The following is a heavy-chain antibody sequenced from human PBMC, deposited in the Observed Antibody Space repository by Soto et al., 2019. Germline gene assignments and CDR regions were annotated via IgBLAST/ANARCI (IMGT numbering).Heavy chain of an antibody. Sequence: GGSLRLSCAASGFTVSSNYMSWVRQAPGKGLEWVSVIYSGGSTYYEDSVKGRFTISRHNSKNTLDLQMNSLRAEDTAVYYCARTTGGYSGYEARQDYYYYMDVWGKGTTVTVSS. CDR2: IYSGGST. J-gene: IGHJ6*03. CDR3: ARTTGGYSGYEARQDYYYYMDV. V-gene: IGHV3-53*04. D-gene: IGHD5-12*01. CDR1: GFTVSSNY.